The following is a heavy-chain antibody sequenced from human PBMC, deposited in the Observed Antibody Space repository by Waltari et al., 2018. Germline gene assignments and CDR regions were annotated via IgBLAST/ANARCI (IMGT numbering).Heavy chain of an antibody. V-gene: IGHV1-69*13. CDR3: ARESHRKGLVVTPNWFDP. CDR2: IIPIFGTA. Sequence: QVQLVQSGAEVKKPGSSVKVSCKASGGTFSSYAISWVRQAPGQGLEWMGGIIPIFGTANYAQKFQGRFTITADESTRTAYMELSSLRSEDTAVYYCARESHRKGLVVTPNWFDPWGQGTLVTVSS. D-gene: IGHD2-21*02. CDR1: GGTFSSYA. J-gene: IGHJ5*02.